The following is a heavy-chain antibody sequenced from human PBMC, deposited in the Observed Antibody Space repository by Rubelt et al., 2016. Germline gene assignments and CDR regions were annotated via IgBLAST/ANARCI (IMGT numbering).Heavy chain of an antibody. CDR1: GYTFTSYG. Sequence: QVQLVQSGAEVKKPGASVKVSRKASGYTFTSYGISWVRQAPGQGLEWMGWISAYNENTNYAQKLQGRVTMTTDTSTSTAYMELRSLRSDDTAVYYCARVISGVEYSSSWHFDYWGQGTLVTVSS. V-gene: IGHV1-18*01. CDR3: ARVISGVEYSSSWHFDY. CDR2: ISAYNENT. J-gene: IGHJ4*02. D-gene: IGHD6-13*01.